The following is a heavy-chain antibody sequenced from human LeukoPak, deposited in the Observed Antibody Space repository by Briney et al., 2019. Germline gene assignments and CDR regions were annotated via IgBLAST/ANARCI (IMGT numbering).Heavy chain of an antibody. D-gene: IGHD5/OR15-5a*01. J-gene: IGHJ1*01. CDR1: GGYISNW. V-gene: IGHV4-4*02. CDR3: ARHMEVSGTRGFPD. Sequence: SGTLSLTYAVSGGYISNWWSWVRQPPGKGLEWIGEIYHSGSTNSNPSLKDRVIISVDKSNNQFSLKLRSVTAADTAMYYCARHMEVSGTRGFPDWGQGTLVTVSS. CDR2: IYHSGST.